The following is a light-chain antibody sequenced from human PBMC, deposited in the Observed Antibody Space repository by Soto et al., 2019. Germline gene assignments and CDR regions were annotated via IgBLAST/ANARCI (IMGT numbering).Light chain of an antibody. CDR3: QQYSIYWNT. J-gene: IGKJ2*01. CDR1: QSISTW. CDR2: DAS. Sequence: DIQMTQSPSTLSASVGDGVTITCRASQSISTWLAWYQQKPGKAPKLLIYDASTLENGVPSRFSGSGSGTEFTLTISSLQPDDFATYYCQQYSIYWNTFGQGTKLEIK. V-gene: IGKV1-5*01.